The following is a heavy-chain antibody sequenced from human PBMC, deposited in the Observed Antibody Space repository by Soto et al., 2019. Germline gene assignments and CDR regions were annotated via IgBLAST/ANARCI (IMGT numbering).Heavy chain of an antibody. D-gene: IGHD2-21*01. CDR2: ISINGQGI. CDR3: AKFRAYSRDYFHY. V-gene: IGHV3-23*01. CDR1: GFTFSSYA. J-gene: IGHJ4*02. Sequence: GWSRRLSCAASGFTFSSYAMSWVRQAPGKGLEWVSAISINGQGIYYAGSVRGRFSISRDNSRNTVCLDMDSQRAEDTAVYYWAKFRAYSRDYFHYWGQGTLVTVS.